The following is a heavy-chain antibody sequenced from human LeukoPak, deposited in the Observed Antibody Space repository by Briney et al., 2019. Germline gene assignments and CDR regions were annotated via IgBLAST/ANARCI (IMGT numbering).Heavy chain of an antibody. Sequence: GGSLRLSCAASGFTFSSYAMSWVRQAPGKGLEWVSAISGSGGSTYYADSVKGRFTISRDNSKNTLYLQMNSLRAEDTAVYYCAKSGSGSIAVAGTDYWGQGTLVTVSS. CDR2: ISGSGGST. J-gene: IGHJ4*02. V-gene: IGHV3-23*01. CDR3: AKSGSGSIAVAGTDY. D-gene: IGHD6-19*01. CDR1: GFTFSSYA.